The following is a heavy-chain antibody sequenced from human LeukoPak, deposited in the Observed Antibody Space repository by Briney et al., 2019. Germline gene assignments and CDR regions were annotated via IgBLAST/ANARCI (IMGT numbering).Heavy chain of an antibody. CDR2: ISYDGSNK. V-gene: IGHV3-30*04. J-gene: IGHJ4*02. CDR1: GFTFSSYA. CDR3: ARDRSYGDYVWDFDY. D-gene: IGHD4-17*01. Sequence: GGSLRLSCAASGFTFSSYAMHGVRQAPGKGLEGVAVISYDGSNKYYADSVKGRFTISRDNSKNTLYLQMNSLRAEDTAVYYCARDRSYGDYVWDFDYWGQGTLVTVSS.